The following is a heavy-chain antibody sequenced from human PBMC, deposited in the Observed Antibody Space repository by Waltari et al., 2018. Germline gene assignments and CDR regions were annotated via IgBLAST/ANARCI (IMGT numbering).Heavy chain of an antibody. CDR3: ARDFASGYEGIDL. CDR2: INPQNGNT. V-gene: IGHV1-18*01. D-gene: IGHD3-22*01. Sequence: QIQLVQSGAEVKKPGASVKVSCKASGYSFSGYGISWVRQAPGQGREWMGWINPQNGNTNYAQMFQDRVTMTTDTSTSTAYMDLRSLRSDDTAVYYCARDFASGYEGIDLWGQGTLVTVSS. CDR1: GYSFSGYG. J-gene: IGHJ4*02.